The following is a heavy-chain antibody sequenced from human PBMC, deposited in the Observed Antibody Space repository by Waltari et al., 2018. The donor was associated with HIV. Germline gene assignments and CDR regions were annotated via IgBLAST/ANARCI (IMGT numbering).Heavy chain of an antibody. J-gene: IGHJ5*02. V-gene: IGHV1-46*03. CDR3: ARAGLLWFGELQQGFDP. CDR1: GYTFTSYY. Sequence: QVQLVQSGAEVKKPGASVKVSCKASGYTFTSYYMPWVRQAPGQGLEWMGIINPSGGSTSYAQKFQGRVTMTRDTSTSTVYMELSSLRSEDTAVYYCARAGLLWFGELQQGFDPWGQGTLVTVSS. D-gene: IGHD3-10*01. CDR2: INPSGGST.